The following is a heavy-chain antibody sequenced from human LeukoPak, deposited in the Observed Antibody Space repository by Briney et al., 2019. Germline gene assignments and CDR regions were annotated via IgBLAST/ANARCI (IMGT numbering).Heavy chain of an antibody. CDR3: TRGQSIAAGAN. CDR2: ISYTGST. Sequence: PSETLSLTCTASGGSISSSSYYWGWIRQPPGKGLEWIGSISYTGSTYYNPSLKSRVTISVDTSKNQFSLIVSSVTAADTALYYCTRGQSIAAGANWGQGTLVTVSS. V-gene: IGHV4-39*07. J-gene: IGHJ4*02. CDR1: GGSISSSSYY. D-gene: IGHD6-13*01.